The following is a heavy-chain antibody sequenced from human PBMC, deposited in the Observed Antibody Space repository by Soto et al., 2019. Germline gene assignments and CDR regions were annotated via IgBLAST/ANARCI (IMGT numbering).Heavy chain of an antibody. V-gene: IGHV3-23*01. J-gene: IGHJ4*02. Sequence: EVQLLESGGDLVQPGGSLRLSCVASGITFGSRAMSWVRQAPGEGLGWVSTITDNGGDSKYADSVRGRFTISRDNSKNTLYLQMNSLRAEDTAVYYCAKVMAVAGTFDYWGQGTLVTVSS. CDR1: GITFGSRA. D-gene: IGHD6-19*01. CDR3: AKVMAVAGTFDY. CDR2: ITDNGGDS.